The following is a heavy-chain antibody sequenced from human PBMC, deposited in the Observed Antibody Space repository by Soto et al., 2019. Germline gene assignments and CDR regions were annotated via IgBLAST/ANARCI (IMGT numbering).Heavy chain of an antibody. CDR3: ARDYDFWSGYSGMDV. Sequence: QVQLQESGPGLVKPSQTLSLTCTVSGGSISSGGYYWSWIRQHPGKGLEWIGYIYYSGSTYYNPSRKSRVTISVDTSKNQFALKLSSVTAADTAGYYCARDYDFWSGYSGMDVWGQGTTVTVSS. CDR2: IYYSGST. V-gene: IGHV4-31*03. CDR1: GGSISSGGYY. J-gene: IGHJ6*02. D-gene: IGHD3-3*01.